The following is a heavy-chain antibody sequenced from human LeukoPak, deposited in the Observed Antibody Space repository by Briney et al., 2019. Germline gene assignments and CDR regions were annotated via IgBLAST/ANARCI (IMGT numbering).Heavy chain of an antibody. CDR1: GFNFNTYT. CDR2: ITGDCNYI. D-gene: IGHD3-16*02. J-gene: IGHJ4*02. V-gene: IGHV3-21*04. Sequence: GGSLRLSCAASGFNFNTYTMTWVRQAPGKGLEWVSSITGDCNYIFYADSVKGRFTISRDNAKNSLYLQVTSLRGEDTAVYYCARDYPSFDYWGQGTLVTVSS. CDR3: ARDYPSFDY.